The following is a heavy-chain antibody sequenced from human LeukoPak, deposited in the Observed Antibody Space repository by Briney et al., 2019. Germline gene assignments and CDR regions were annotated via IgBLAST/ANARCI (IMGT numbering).Heavy chain of an antibody. Sequence: ASVKVSCKASGYTFTSYYLHWVRQAPGQGLQWMGIINPTVGDTNYAQRFQGRVTMTRDISTSTAYMELSSLRSEATAVYYCARYGFSSVWQGGWHAFDIWGHGTVVTVSS. CDR1: GYTFTSYY. CDR3: ARYGFSSVWQGGWHAFDI. V-gene: IGHV1-46*01. J-gene: IGHJ3*02. CDR2: INPTVGDT. D-gene: IGHD6-25*01.